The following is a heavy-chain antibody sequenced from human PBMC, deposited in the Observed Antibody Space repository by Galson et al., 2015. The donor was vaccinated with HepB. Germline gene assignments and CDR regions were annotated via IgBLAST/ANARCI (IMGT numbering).Heavy chain of an antibody. CDR3: AYGSDV. CDR1: GDSVTSNSAV. J-gene: IGHJ6*02. V-gene: IGHV6-1*01. Sequence: CAISGDSVTSNSAVWNWIRQSPSRGLEWLGRTYYRSKWYIDYATSVRSRITINPDTSRNQFSLHLSSVTPEDTAVYYCAYGSDVWGQGTTVTVSS. CDR2: TYYRSKWYI.